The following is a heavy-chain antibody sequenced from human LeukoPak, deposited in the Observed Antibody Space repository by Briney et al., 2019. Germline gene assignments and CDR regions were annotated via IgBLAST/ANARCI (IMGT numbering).Heavy chain of an antibody. CDR1: GFVFEEST. V-gene: IGHV3-43*01. J-gene: IGHJ4*02. CDR3: ATGDEDSPMNFYH. CDR2: INWDGGTT. D-gene: IGHD5-18*01. Sequence: PGGSLRLTCAASGFVFEESTMHWVRHAPGKGLEWVSLINWDGGTTHYAGSVKGRFTISRDNSKNSLYLQLNRLTSDDTALYYCATGDEDSPMNFYHWGQGTLVTVSS.